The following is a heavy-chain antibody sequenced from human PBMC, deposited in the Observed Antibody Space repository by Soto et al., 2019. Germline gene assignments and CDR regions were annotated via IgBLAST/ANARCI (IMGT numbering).Heavy chain of an antibody. CDR3: ARNTIVGDNWFDP. V-gene: IGHV4-59*12. CDR1: GGSISSYY. Sequence: SETLSLTCTVSGGSISSYYWSWIRQPPGKGLEWIGYIYYSGSTNYNPSLKSRVTISVDTSKNQFSLKLSSVTAADTAVYYCARNTIVGDNWFDPWGQGTLVTVSS. J-gene: IGHJ5*02. CDR2: IYYSGST. D-gene: IGHD3-3*01.